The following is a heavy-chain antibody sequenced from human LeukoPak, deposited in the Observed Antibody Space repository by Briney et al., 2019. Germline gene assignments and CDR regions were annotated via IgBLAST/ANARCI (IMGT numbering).Heavy chain of an antibody. V-gene: IGHV5-51*01. J-gene: IGHJ4*02. CDR3: ARQLGNYRPDQ. CDR2: IYPGDSDT. D-gene: IGHD4-11*01. CDR1: RYRFTSYW. Sequence: GESLKISCKGSRYRFTSYWIGWVRQRPGKGLEWMGIIYPGDSDTRYSPSFQGQVTISADKSSSTAYLQWSSLKASDTAIYYCARQLGNYRPDQWGQGTLVTVSS.